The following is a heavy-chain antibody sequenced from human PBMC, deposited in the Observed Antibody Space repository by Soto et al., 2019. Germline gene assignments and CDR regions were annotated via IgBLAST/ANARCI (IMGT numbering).Heavy chain of an antibody. CDR1: GYTFTSYG. Sequence: ASVRVSCKASGYTFTSYGISWVRQAPGQGLEWMGWISAYNGNTNYAQKLQGRVTMTTDTSTSTAYMELRSLRSDDTAVYYCGKFYNILPGGDSSGMDVWGQGTRVTV. D-gene: IGHD3-9*01. J-gene: IGHJ6*02. CDR3: GKFYNILPGGDSSGMDV. V-gene: IGHV1-18*01. CDR2: ISAYNGNT.